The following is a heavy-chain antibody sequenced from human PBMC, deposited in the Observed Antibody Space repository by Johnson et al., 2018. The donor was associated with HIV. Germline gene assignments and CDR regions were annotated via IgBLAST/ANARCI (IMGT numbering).Heavy chain of an antibody. J-gene: IGHJ3*02. V-gene: IGHV3-48*02. D-gene: IGHD3-10*01. CDR2: ISGGSAGT. CDR1: GFSVSNNY. Sequence: VQLVESGGGLVQPGGSLRLSCGASGFSVSNNYMNWVRQAPGKGLEWIAYISGGSAGTFYADSVKGRFTSSRDNSKNTLYLQMNSLRDEDTAVYYCAREGGGTLLLGDEGAFDIWGQGTMVTVSS. CDR3: AREGGGTLLLGDEGAFDI.